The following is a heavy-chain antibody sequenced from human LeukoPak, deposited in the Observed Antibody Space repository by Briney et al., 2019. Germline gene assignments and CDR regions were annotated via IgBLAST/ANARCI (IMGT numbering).Heavy chain of an antibody. CDR2: IYYSGST. CDR1: GGSISCYY. D-gene: IGHD3-22*01. V-gene: IGHV4-59*01. J-gene: IGHJ3*02. Sequence: SETLSLTCTVSGGSISCYYWSWIRQPPGKGLEWSGYIYYSGSTNYNPSLKSRVTISVDAYKNQYSLNLSYVTAADTAMYYCARANFYYDSSGLIWGQGTMVTVSS. CDR3: ARANFYYDSSGLI.